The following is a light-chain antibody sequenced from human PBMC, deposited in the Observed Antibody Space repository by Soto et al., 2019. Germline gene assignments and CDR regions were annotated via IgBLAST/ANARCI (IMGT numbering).Light chain of an antibody. Sequence: DIQMTQSPSSLSASVGDRVTITCRASQSISSYLNWYQQKPGKAPKLLIYAASSLQSGVLSRFSGSGSGTDFTLTISSLQPEDFATYYCQQSYSTFRTFGQGTKVDIK. V-gene: IGKV1-39*01. CDR3: QQSYSTFRT. CDR2: AAS. J-gene: IGKJ1*01. CDR1: QSISSY.